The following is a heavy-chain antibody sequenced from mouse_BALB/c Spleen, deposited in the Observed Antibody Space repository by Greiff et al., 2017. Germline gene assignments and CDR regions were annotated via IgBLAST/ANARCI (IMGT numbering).Heavy chain of an antibody. D-gene: IGHD2-4*01. V-gene: IGHV5-6-5*01. CDR1: GFTFSSYA. Sequence: EVNVVESGGGLVKPGGSLKLSCAASGFTFSSYAMSWVRQTPEKRLEWVASISSGGSTYYPDSVKGRFTISRDNARNILYLQMSSLRSEDTAMYYCARGYDYDGGVDYWGQGTTLTVSS. CDR2: ISSGGST. CDR3: ARGYDYDGGVDY. J-gene: IGHJ2*01.